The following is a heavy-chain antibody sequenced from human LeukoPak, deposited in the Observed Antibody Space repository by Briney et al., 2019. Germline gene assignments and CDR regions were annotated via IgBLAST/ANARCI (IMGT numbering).Heavy chain of an antibody. V-gene: IGHV4-39*07. Sequence: SETLSLTCTVSGGSISSSSYYWGWIRQPPGKGLEWIGSIYYSGSTYYNPSLKSRVTISVDTSKNQFSLKLSSVTAADTAVYYCARGRWGLWFGELLRQKGYFDYWGQGTLVTVSS. CDR2: IYYSGST. CDR3: ARGRWGLWFGELLRQKGYFDY. J-gene: IGHJ4*02. D-gene: IGHD3-10*01. CDR1: GGSISSSSYY.